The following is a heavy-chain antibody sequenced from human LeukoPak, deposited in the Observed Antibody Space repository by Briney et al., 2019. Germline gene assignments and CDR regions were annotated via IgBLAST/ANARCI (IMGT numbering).Heavy chain of an antibody. J-gene: IGHJ5*02. D-gene: IGHD6-13*01. CDR2: ISSSSSYI. CDR3: ARGDSSSWYDWFDP. Sequence: GGSLRLSCAASGFTFSSYSMNWVRQAPGKGLEWVSSISSSSSYIYYADSVKGRFTVSRDNAKNSLYLQMNSLRAEDTAVYYCARGDSSSWYDWFDPWGQGTLVTVSS. V-gene: IGHV3-21*01. CDR1: GFTFSSYS.